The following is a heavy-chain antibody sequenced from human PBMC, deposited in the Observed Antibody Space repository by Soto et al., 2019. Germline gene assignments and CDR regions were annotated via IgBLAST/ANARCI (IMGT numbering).Heavy chain of an antibody. V-gene: IGHV3-30*01. CDR1: GFTFNTYA. CDR2: ISYDGYNK. J-gene: IGHJ4*02. Sequence: GGSLRLSCAASGFTFNTYAMHWVRQAPGKGLEWVAVISYDGYNKYYADSVKGRFTISRDNSKNTLYVHVNSLRADDTALYYCTRENGWYFDYWGQGTPFTVSS. D-gene: IGHD6-19*01. CDR3: TRENGWYFDY.